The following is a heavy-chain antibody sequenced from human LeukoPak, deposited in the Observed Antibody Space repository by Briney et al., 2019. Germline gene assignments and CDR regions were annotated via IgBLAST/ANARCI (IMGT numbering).Heavy chain of an antibody. J-gene: IGHJ4*02. CDR3: ARGGELLRPADY. Sequence: GGSLRLSCADSGFTFSTYSMNWVRQAPGKGLEWVSYISSSSTTIHYADSVKGRFTISRDNAKNSLYLQMNNLRAEDTAVYYCARGGELLRPADYWGQGTLVTVSS. CDR1: GFTFSTYS. CDR2: ISSSSTTI. D-gene: IGHD3-16*01. V-gene: IGHV3-48*04.